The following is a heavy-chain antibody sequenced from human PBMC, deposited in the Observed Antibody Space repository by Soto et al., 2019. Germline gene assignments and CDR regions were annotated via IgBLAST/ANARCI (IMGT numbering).Heavy chain of an antibody. V-gene: IGHV3-23*01. Sequence: EVQLLESGGGLVQPGGSLRLSCAASGFTFSSYAMSWVRQAPGKGLEWVSAISGSGGSTYYADSVKGRFTISRDNSKNTLYLQMNSLRAEDTAVYYCAKVRWFGELLPLDYYYGMDVWGQGTTVTVSS. CDR3: AKVRWFGELLPLDYYYGMDV. J-gene: IGHJ6*02. CDR2: ISGSGGST. CDR1: GFTFSSYA. D-gene: IGHD3-10*01.